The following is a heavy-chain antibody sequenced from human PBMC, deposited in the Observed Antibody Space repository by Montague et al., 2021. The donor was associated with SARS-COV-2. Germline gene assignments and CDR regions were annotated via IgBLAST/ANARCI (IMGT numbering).Heavy chain of an antibody. Sequence: SETLSPTCTVSGGSISSYYWSWIRQPAGKGLEWIGRIYPSGSTKYNPSLKSRVTMSVDTSKNQFSLKLSSVTAADTAVYYCARDCYDYGSGSYQRWFDPWGQGTLVTVSS. CDR3: ARDCYDYGSGSYQRWFDP. J-gene: IGHJ5*02. CDR1: GGSISSYY. D-gene: IGHD3-10*01. CDR2: IYPSGST. V-gene: IGHV4-4*07.